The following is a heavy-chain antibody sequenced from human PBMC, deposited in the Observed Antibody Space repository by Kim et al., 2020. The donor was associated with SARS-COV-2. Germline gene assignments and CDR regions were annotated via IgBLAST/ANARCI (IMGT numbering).Heavy chain of an antibody. V-gene: IGHV4-34*01. Sequence: LKSRVTISVDTSKNQFSLKLSSVTAADTAVYYCARARVGVTGTTRNWFDPWGQGTLVTVSS. J-gene: IGHJ5*02. D-gene: IGHD1-7*01. CDR3: ARARVGVTGTTRNWFDP.